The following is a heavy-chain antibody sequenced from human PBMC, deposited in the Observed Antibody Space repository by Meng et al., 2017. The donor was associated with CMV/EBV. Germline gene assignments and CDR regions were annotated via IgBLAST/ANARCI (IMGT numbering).Heavy chain of an antibody. CDR1: GGSLSGYY. CDR3: ARGVGGWFDP. CDR2: INHSGST. V-gene: IGHV4-34*01. J-gene: IGHJ5*02. D-gene: IGHD1-26*01. Sequence: QVQPQRGGAGLLKPSGTLSLTCAVYGGSLSGYYWSWIRQPPGKGLEWIGEINHSGSTNYNPSLKSRVTISVDTSKNQFSLKLSSVTAADTAVYYCARGVGGWFDPWGQGTLVTVSS.